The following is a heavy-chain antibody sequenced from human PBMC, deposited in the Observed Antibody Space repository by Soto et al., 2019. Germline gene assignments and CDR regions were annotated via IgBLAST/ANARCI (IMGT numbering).Heavy chain of an antibody. D-gene: IGHD4-17*01. V-gene: IGHV4-34*01. CDR1: GGSFSGYY. Sequence: SETLSLTCAVYGGSFSGYYWSWIRQPPGKGLEWIGEINHSGSTNYNPSLKSRVTISVDTSKNQFSLKLSSVTAADTAVYYCARIRPTVTTYYYYYYYLDVWAKGTTVPVSS. CDR3: ARIRPTVTTYYYYYYYLDV. J-gene: IGHJ6*03. CDR2: INHSGST.